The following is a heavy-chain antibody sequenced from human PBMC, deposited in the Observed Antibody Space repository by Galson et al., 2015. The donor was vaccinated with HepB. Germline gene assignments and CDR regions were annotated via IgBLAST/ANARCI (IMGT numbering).Heavy chain of an antibody. V-gene: IGHV3-30*18. J-gene: IGHJ6*02. CDR3: AKVRYDYYGTDV. CDR2: MSYDGSDK. CDR1: GFAFSSYG. Sequence: SLRLSCAASGFAFSSYGMLWFRQAPGKGLEWVAFMSYDGSDKYYADSVKGRITVSRDNSKNTLYLQMNSLRPEDTAVFYCAKVRYDYYGTDVWGQGTTVTVSS.